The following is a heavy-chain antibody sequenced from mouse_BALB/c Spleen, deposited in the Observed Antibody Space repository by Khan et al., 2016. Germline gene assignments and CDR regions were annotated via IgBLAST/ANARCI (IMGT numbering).Heavy chain of an antibody. V-gene: IGHV14-3*02. CDR3: SRGVYYYDFAY. CDR1: GFNIKDTY. D-gene: IGHD1-1*01. J-gene: IGHJ3*01. Sequence: EVQLQESGAELVKPGASVKLSCTVSGFNIKDTYMHWVNQRPEQGLEWIGRIDPANGNTKYDPKFQDKATITADTSSNTAYLQLSSLTSEDTAVSYGSRGVYYYDFAYWGQGTLVTVSA. CDR2: IDPANGNT.